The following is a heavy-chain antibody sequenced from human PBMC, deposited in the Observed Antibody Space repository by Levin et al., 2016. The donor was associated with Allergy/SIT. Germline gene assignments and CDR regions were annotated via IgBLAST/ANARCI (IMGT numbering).Heavy chain of an antibody. V-gene: IGHV3-23*01. CDR2: ISGTGSRT. CDR1: GFTFSDYA. Sequence: GESLKISCAASGFTFSDYAMTWVRQAPGQGLEWISDISGTGSRTYYADSVQGRFTISRDNSENTVFLQMSSLRAEDTALYYCTTEEASAAFLWGQGTMVTVSS. CDR3: TTEEASAAFL. J-gene: IGHJ3*01.